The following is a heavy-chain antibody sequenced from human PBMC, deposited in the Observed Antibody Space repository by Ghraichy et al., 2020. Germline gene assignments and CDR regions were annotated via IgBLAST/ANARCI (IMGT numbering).Heavy chain of an antibody. CDR1: GGSVTSTNYY. CDR2: VYYSGIT. Sequence: SCIVPGGSVTSTNYYWGWIRQPPGKGLEWVGGVYYSGITYYNPSLKSRVTISIDTSKNHFSLKLGSVTAADTAIYFCARSSPADPGAYDIWGQGTMVTVSS. J-gene: IGHJ3*02. V-gene: IGHV4-39*07. CDR3: ARSSPADPGAYDI.